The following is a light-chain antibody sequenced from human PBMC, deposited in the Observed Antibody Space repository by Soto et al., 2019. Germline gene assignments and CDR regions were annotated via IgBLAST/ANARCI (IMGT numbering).Light chain of an antibody. CDR1: NIGSQS. J-gene: IGLJ1*01. Sequence: ELTPPPSVSVAPVQTARITCGGDNIGSQSVHWYQQRPNQAPVLVVYDDSYRPSGIPERFSGSNSGNTATLTTSRGEAGDEADFYCQVCHSSNDPRGFASGTQVTV. CDR3: QVCHSSNDPRG. CDR2: DDS. V-gene: IGLV3-21*02.